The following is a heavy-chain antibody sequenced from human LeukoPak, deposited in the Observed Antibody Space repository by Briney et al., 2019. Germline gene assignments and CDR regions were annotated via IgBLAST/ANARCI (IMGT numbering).Heavy chain of an antibody. Sequence: SETLSLTCTVSGGSLSSYYWSWIWQPPGKGLEWIGNIYNSGRTNYNPSLKSRVTISVDTSKKQFSLKLSSVTAADTAVYYCARTSGYYYDSSAYYYDYWGQGTLVTVSS. V-gene: IGHV4-59*08. D-gene: IGHD3-22*01. CDR3: ARTSGYYYDSSAYYYDY. CDR1: GGSLSSYY. J-gene: IGHJ4*02. CDR2: IYNSGRT.